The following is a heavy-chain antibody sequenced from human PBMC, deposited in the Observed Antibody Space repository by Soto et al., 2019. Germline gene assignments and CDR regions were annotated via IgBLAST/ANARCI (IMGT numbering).Heavy chain of an antibody. CDR2: IYTSGST. Sequence: QVQLQESGPGLVKPSETLSLTCTVSGGSISSYYWSWIRQPAGKGLEWIGRIYTSGSTNYNPSLKSRVTMSVDTSKNQFSLKLSSVTAADTAVYYCARALNSPGVYDYVWGSYRFENWFDPWGQGTLVTVSS. D-gene: IGHD3-16*02. V-gene: IGHV4-4*07. CDR1: GGSISSYY. J-gene: IGHJ5*02. CDR3: ARALNSPGVYDYVWGSYRFENWFDP.